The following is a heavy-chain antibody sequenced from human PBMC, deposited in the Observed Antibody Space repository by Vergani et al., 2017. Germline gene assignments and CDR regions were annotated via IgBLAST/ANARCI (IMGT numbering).Heavy chain of an antibody. D-gene: IGHD2-21*02. Sequence: QVQLVESGGGVVQPGRSLRLSCAASGFTFSSHGMHWVRQAPGKGLEWVAVISYDGSNKYYADSVKGRFTISRDNSKNTLYLQMNSLRAEDTAVYYCAKDRGDIVVVTAIRSIFDYWGQGTLVTVSS. J-gene: IGHJ4*02. V-gene: IGHV3-30*18. CDR2: ISYDGSNK. CDR1: GFTFSSHG. CDR3: AKDRGDIVVVTAIRSIFDY.